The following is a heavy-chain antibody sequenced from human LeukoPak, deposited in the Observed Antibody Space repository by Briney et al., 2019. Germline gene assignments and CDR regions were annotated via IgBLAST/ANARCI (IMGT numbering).Heavy chain of an antibody. CDR3: TTEWYSYDSGSY. V-gene: IGHV3-15*01. Sequence: GGSLRLSCAVSGFTFNNAWMSWVRQAPGKGLEWVGRIKSKTNGGTADYAAPVKGRFTISRDGSKNTLYLQMNSLKTEDTAVYYCTTEWYSYDSGSYWGQGTLVTVSS. CDR2: IKSKTNGGTA. D-gene: IGHD3-10*01. J-gene: IGHJ4*02. CDR1: GFTFNNAW.